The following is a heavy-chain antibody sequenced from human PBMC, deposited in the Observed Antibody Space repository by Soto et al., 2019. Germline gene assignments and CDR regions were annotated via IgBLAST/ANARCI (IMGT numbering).Heavy chain of an antibody. Sequence: EVQLVESGGGLVQPGGSLRLSCAASGFTVSSNYMSWVRQAPGKGLEWVSVIYSGGSTYYADSVKGRFTISRHNSKNTLYLQMNSLRAEDTAVYYCARYFKDFWSGYYEDYWGQGTLVTVSS. V-gene: IGHV3-53*04. CDR3: ARYFKDFWSGYYEDY. J-gene: IGHJ4*02. D-gene: IGHD3-3*01. CDR1: GFTVSSNY. CDR2: IYSGGST.